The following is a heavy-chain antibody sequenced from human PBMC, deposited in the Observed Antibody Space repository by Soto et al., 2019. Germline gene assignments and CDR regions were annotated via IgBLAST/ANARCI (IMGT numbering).Heavy chain of an antibody. D-gene: IGHD6-6*01. CDR3: ARAEPFSHRSEY. V-gene: IGHV4-30-4*01. CDR2: IYYSVST. CDR1: GGRISSGDFY. J-gene: IGHJ6*04. Sequence: SVTRSLTCTVCGGRISSGDFYWSWILHPPGKRLELIGNIYYSVSTYYNPSLRSRAIMSVDTSQNQFSLKLSSLTAADTAVYFSARAEPFSHRSEYWGKRGRVIASS.